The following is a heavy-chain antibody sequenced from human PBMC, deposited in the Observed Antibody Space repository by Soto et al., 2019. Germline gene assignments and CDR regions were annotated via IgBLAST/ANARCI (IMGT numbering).Heavy chain of an antibody. V-gene: IGHV4-34*01. CDR3: ARPAPRLRHDALDI. J-gene: IGHJ3*02. Sequence: SETLPLTCAVYGGSFSGYYWSWIRQPPGKGLEWIGEINHSGSTNYNPSLKSRVTISVDTSKNQFSLKLSSVTAADTAVYYCARPAPRLRHDALDIWGQRTMVTVSS. CDR2: INHSGST. D-gene: IGHD3-16*01. CDR1: GGSFSGYY.